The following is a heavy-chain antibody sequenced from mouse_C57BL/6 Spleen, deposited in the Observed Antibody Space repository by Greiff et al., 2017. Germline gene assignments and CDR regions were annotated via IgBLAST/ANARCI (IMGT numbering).Heavy chain of an antibody. CDR1: GYTFTSYW. V-gene: IGHV1-64*01. J-gene: IGHJ3*01. D-gene: IGHD1-1*01. CDR3: ARGTTVPWFAY. Sequence: VKLQQPGAELVKPGASVKLSCKASGYTFTSYWMHWVKQRPGQGLEWIGMIHPNSGSTNYNEKFKSKATLTVDKSSSTAYMQLSSLTSEDSAVYYCARGTTVPWFAYWGQGTLVTVSA. CDR2: IHPNSGST.